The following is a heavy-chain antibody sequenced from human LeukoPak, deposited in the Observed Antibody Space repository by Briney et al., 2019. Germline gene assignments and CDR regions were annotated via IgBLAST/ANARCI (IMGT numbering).Heavy chain of an antibody. CDR3: ARAVTTVLGTLDY. CDR2: IIPIFGTA. D-gene: IGHD4-17*01. V-gene: IGHV1-69*13. CDR1: GGTFSSYA. Sequence: EASVKVSCKASGGTFSSYAISWVRQAPGQGLEWMGGIIPIFGTANYAQKFQGRVTITADESTSTAYMELSSLRSEDTAVYYCARAVTTVLGTLDYWGQGTLVTVSS. J-gene: IGHJ4*02.